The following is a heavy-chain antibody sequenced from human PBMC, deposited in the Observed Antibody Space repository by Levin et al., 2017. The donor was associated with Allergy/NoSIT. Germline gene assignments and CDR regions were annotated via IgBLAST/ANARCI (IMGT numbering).Heavy chain of an antibody. J-gene: IGHJ4*02. CDR3: AGGLGRVSRFGY. V-gene: IGHV4-34*01. D-gene: IGHD6-13*01. CDR2: INHSGST. Sequence: GSLRLSCAVYGGSFSGYYWSWIRQPPGKGLEWIGEINHSGSTNYNPSLKSRVTISVDTSKNQFSLKLSSVTAADTAVYYCAGGLGRVSRFGYWGQGTLVTVSS. CDR1: GGSFSGYY.